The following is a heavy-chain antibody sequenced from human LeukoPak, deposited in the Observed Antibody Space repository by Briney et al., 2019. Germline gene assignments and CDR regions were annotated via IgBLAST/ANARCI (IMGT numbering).Heavy chain of an antibody. CDR1: GYTFSTYA. V-gene: IGHV1-18*01. D-gene: IGHD3-9*01. Sequence: GASVKVSCKASGYTFSTYAITWVRQAPGQGLEWMGWISANNGKTKYSQKFQDRVNLTTDTSSTTSYMELRSLRSDDTAIFYCARVWLPTVVPTADWGDPFDVWGQGTVVTVSS. CDR3: ARVWLPTVVPTADWGDPFDV. J-gene: IGHJ3*01. CDR2: ISANNGKT.